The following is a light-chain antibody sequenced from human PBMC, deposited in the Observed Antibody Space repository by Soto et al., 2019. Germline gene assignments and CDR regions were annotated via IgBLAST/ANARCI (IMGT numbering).Light chain of an antibody. J-gene: IGKJ1*01. CDR2: RAS. Sequence: IVMTQSPATLSVSPGERATPSCRAGQTIYSNVAWYQQRPGQAPRLLIYRASTRATGVPARFSGSWSGTEFTLTISSLQSEDFALYYCQQYQNLWTFGQGTKVDIK. V-gene: IGKV3-15*01. CDR3: QQYQNLWT. CDR1: QTIYSN.